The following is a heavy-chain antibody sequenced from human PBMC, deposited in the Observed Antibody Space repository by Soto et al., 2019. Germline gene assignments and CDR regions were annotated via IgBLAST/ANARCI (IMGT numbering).Heavy chain of an antibody. J-gene: IGHJ4*02. V-gene: IGHV5-51*01. CDR2: MYPGDSDT. Sequence: PGESLKISCRGSGYDFNTNWFGWVRQLPGRGLEWVGIMYPGDSDTRYNPSLQGHVTLSVDVTVSTAFLRWRSLETSDTDMYFCARLPRDCNKTSCYYADHWGQGTQVTVSS. CDR3: ARLPRDCNKTSCYYADH. CDR1: GYDFNTNW. D-gene: IGHD3-3*01.